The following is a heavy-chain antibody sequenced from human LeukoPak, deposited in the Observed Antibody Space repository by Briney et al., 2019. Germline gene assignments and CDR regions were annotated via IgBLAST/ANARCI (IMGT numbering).Heavy chain of an antibody. CDR3: AGRRVLDASFDY. Sequence: GGSLRLSCAASGFTVSNNYMSWVRQAPGRGLEGVSVIYSGDNTYYVESGKGRFTISSDNSKNTLFLQMNRLRAEDTAVYYCAGRRVLDASFDYWGQGTLVTVSS. D-gene: IGHD3-16*01. V-gene: IGHV3-66*02. J-gene: IGHJ4*02. CDR2: IYSGDNT. CDR1: GFTVSNNY.